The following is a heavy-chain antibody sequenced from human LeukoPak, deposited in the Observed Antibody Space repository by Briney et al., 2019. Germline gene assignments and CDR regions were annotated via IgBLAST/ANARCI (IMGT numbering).Heavy chain of an antibody. J-gene: IGHJ2*01. CDR1: GGSFSGYY. Sequence: SETLSLTCAVYGGSFSGYYWSWIRQAPGKGLEWIGEINHSGSTNYNPSLKSRVTISLDTSKNQFSLKLSSVTAAVTAVFYCARQAAMAVYWYFDLWGRGTLVTVSS. CDR3: ARQAAMAVYWYFDL. V-gene: IGHV4-34*01. D-gene: IGHD5-18*01. CDR2: INHSGST.